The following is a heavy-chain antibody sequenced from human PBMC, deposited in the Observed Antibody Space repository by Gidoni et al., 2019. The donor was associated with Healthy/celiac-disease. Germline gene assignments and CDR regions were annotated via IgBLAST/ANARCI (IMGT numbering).Heavy chain of an antibody. D-gene: IGHD3-3*01. CDR3: ARGWSGFLDY. CDR1: GYTFTNYY. CDR2: INPSGGST. Sequence: QVQLVQSGAEVKKPGASVKVSCKASGYTFTNYYIHWVRQAPGRGLKWMGIINPSGGSTSFAQKCQGRVTMTRDTSTSTVYMELSSLRSEDTAIYYCARGWSGFLDYWGRGTLVAVSS. J-gene: IGHJ4*02. V-gene: IGHV1-46*01.